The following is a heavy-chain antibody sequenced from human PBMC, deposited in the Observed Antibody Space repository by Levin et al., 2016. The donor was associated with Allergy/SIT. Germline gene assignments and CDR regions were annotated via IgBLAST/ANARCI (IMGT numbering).Heavy chain of an antibody. J-gene: IGHJ4*02. V-gene: IGHV3-30*02. Sequence: LSLTCAASGFTFSSYGMHWVRQAPGKGLEWVAFIRYDGSNKYYADSVKGRFTISRDNSKNTLYLQMNSLRAEDTAVYYCAKDWVVAATLYLSYFDYWGQGTLVTVSS. CDR1: GFTFSSYG. D-gene: IGHD2-15*01. CDR3: AKDWVVAATLYLSYFDY. CDR2: IRYDGSNK.